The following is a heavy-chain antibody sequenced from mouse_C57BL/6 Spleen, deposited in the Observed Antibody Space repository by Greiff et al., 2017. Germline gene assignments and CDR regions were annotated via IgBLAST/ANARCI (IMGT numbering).Heavy chain of an antibody. V-gene: IGHV14-4*01. Sequence: VQLQQSGAELVRPGASVKLSCTASGFNIKDDYMHWVKQRPEQGLEWIGWIDPENGDTEYAPKFQGKATITADTSSNTAYLQLSSLTSEDTAVYYCTLCDGRFDYWGQGTTLTVSS. CDR3: TLCDGRFDY. D-gene: IGHD6-1*01. CDR1: GFNIKDDY. CDR2: IDPENGDT. J-gene: IGHJ2*01.